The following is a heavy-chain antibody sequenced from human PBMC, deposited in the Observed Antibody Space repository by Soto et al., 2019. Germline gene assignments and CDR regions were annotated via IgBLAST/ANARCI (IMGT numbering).Heavy chain of an antibody. D-gene: IGHD3-22*01. CDR3: AREMITLITLLDY. V-gene: IGHV3-30-3*01. J-gene: IGHJ4*02. CDR2: ISGDGNTK. Sequence: QVQLVESGGGVVQPGRSLRLSCTASGYTFNSHSIHWVRQAPGKGLEWVAVISGDGNTKFYADSVKGRFTISRDNSKNTLYLHMNSLGPEDTAVYYCAREMITLITLLDYWGQGTLVTVSS. CDR1: GYTFNSHS.